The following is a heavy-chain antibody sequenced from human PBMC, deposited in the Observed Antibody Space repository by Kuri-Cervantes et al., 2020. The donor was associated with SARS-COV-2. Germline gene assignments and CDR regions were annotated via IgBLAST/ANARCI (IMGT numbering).Heavy chain of an antibody. CDR1: RDTFTTFG. V-gene: IGHV1-69*06. CDR3: ATSPPIVGASNWFDP. J-gene: IGHJ5*02. CDR2: IIPIFGTA. Sequence: SVKVSCKASRDTFTTFGFSWVRQAPGQGLEWMGGIIPIFGTANYAQKFQGRVTMTEDTSTDTAYMELSSLRSEDTAVYYCATSPPIVGASNWFDPWGQGTLVTVSS. D-gene: IGHD1-26*01.